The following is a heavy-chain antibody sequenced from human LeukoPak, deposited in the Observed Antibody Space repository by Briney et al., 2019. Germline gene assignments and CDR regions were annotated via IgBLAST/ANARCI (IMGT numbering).Heavy chain of an antibody. CDR3: ARYYYDSSGYHGDFDY. D-gene: IGHD3-22*01. V-gene: IGHV4-59*01. CDR1: GGSISSYY. J-gene: IGHJ4*02. Sequence: SETLSLTCTVSGGSISSYYWSWIRQPPGKGLEWIGYIYYSGSTNYNPSLKSRVTISVDTSKNQFSLKLSSVTAADTAVYYCARYYYDSSGYHGDFDYWGQGTLVTVSS. CDR2: IYYSGST.